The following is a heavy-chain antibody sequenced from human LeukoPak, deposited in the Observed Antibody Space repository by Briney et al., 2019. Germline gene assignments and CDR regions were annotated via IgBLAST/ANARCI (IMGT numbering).Heavy chain of an antibody. Sequence: ASGKVSCKAAGRTFSSYAISWGRQAPRQGLEGWGGIIPFFGTANYAQKFQGRVTITADESTTTTYIELRRLRSDDTAVYYCARAWGIAVAPDYWGQGTLVTVSS. CDR2: IIPFFGTA. J-gene: IGHJ4*02. D-gene: IGHD6-19*01. CDR1: GRTFSSYA. V-gene: IGHV1-69*13. CDR3: ARAWGIAVAPDY.